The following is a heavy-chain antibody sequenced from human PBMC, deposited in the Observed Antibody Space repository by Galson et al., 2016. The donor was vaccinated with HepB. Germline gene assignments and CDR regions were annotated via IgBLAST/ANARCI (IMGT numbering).Heavy chain of an antibody. D-gene: IGHD6-19*01. CDR2: VKYDGSEK. CDR3: VRDGSGGWHFDN. J-gene: IGHJ4*02. Sequence: MSWVRQAPGKGLEWVANVKYDGSEKYCVDSVKGRFTISRDNAKNSMSLQMNSLSAEDTAVYYCVRDGSGGWHFDNWGQGTLITVSS. V-gene: IGHV3-7*01.